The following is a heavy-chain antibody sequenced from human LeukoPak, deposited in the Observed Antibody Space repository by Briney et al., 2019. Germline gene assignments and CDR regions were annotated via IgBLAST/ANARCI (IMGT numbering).Heavy chain of an antibody. CDR1: GYTFTGYY. V-gene: IGHV1-2*02. Sequence: SVKVSFKASGYTFTGYYMHWVRQAPGQGLEWMGWINPNSGGTNYAQKFQGRVTMTRDTSISTAYMELSRLRSDDTAVYYCARGGSSGEWFSHLDYWGQGTLVTVSS. D-gene: IGHD3-3*01. J-gene: IGHJ4*02. CDR2: INPNSGGT. CDR3: ARGGSSGEWFSHLDY.